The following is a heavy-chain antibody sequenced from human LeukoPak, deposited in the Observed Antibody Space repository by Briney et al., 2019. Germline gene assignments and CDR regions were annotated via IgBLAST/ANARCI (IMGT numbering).Heavy chain of an antibody. CDR2: ISAYNGNT. D-gene: IGHD5-18*01. Sequence: ASVKVSCKASGYTFTIYGISWVRQAPGQGLEWMGWISAYNGNTNNAQKLQGRVTMTTDTSTSTAYMELRSLRSDDTAVYYCARDLGYSYGPGVYYFDYWGQGTLVTVSS. V-gene: IGHV1-18*01. J-gene: IGHJ4*02. CDR3: ARDLGYSYGPGVYYFDY. CDR1: GYTFTIYG.